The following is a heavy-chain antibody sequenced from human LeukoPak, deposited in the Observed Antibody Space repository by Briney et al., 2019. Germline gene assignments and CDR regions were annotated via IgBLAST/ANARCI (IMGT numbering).Heavy chain of an antibody. V-gene: IGHV1-2*02. D-gene: IGHD6-19*01. J-gene: IGHJ6*03. CDR3: ARGEYSSGWQYYYYYYYMDV. CDR1: GYTFTGYY. Sequence: ASVKVPCKASGYTFTGYYMHWVRQAPGQGLEWMGWINPNSGGTNYAQKFQGRVTMTRDTSISTAYMELSSLRSEDTAVYYCARGEYSSGWQYYYYYYYMDVWGKGTTVTISS. CDR2: INPNSGGT.